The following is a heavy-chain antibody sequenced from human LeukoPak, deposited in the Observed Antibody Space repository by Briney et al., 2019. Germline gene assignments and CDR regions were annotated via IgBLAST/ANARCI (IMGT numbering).Heavy chain of an antibody. J-gene: IGHJ4*02. CDR1: GYAFTSYY. CDR3: AREIEYYDFWSGYPKAQYYFDY. D-gene: IGHD3-3*01. Sequence: ASVNVSCKASGYAFTSYYMHWVRQAPGQGLEWMGIINPSGGSTSYAQKFQGRVTMTRDMSTSTVYMELSSLRSEDTAVYYCAREIEYYDFWSGYPKAQYYFDYWGQGTLVTVSS. CDR2: INPSGGST. V-gene: IGHV1-46*01.